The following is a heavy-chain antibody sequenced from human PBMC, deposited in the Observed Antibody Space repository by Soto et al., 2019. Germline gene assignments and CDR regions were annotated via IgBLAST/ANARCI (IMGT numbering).Heavy chain of an antibody. CDR1: GYTFTSYA. Sequence: ASVKVSCKASGYTFTSYAMHWVRQAPGQRLEWMGWINAGNGNTKYSQKFQGRVTITRDTSASTAYMELSSLRSEDTAVYYCASHDYSNYDRPLYYYYYYMDVWGKGTTVTVSS. CDR2: INAGNGNT. CDR3: ASHDYSNYDRPLYYYYYYMDV. D-gene: IGHD4-4*01. J-gene: IGHJ6*03. V-gene: IGHV1-3*01.